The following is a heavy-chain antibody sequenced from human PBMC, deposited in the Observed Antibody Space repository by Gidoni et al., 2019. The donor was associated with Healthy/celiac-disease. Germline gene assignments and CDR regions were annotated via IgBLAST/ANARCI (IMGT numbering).Heavy chain of an antibody. V-gene: IGHV3-23*01. CDR2: ISGSGGST. CDR3: AKQEQWLATDAFDI. J-gene: IGHJ3*02. Sequence: EVQLLESGGGLVQPGGSLSLSCAASGCTLISYAMSWVRQAPGKGLEWVAAISGSGGSTYYADSVKGRFTISRDNSKNTLYLQMNSLRAEDTAVYYCAKQEQWLATDAFDIWGQGTMVTVSS. CDR1: GCTLISYA. D-gene: IGHD6-19*01.